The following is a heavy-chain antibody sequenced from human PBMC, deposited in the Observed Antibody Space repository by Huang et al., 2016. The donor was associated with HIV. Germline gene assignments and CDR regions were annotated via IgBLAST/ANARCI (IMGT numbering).Heavy chain of an antibody. CDR3: ARLPGSITMIRGVITDPY. CDR1: GGSIRSDNYY. J-gene: IGHJ4*02. CDR2: IYYSGST. D-gene: IGHD3-10*01. V-gene: IGHV4-39*01. Sequence: QLQLQESGPGLVKPSETLSLTCTVSGGSIRSDNYYWGWIRQPPGKGLGWIGSIYYSGSTYSNPSLKRPVTIPVDTSKNQFALKMRSVTAADTAVYYCARLPGSITMIRGVITDPYWGQGTLVTVSS.